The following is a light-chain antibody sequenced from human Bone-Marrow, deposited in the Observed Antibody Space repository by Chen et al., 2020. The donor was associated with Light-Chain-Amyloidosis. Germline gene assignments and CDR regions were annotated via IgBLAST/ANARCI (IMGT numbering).Light chain of an antibody. J-gene: IGLJ3*02. CDR1: NIGSRS. CDR2: DDS. Sequence: SYVLTQPSSVSVTPGQTDTIACGGNNIGSRSVHCYKQTQGQAPLLVVYDDSDRHSGIPERLSGSNSGNTATLTILRVEVGDEADYYCQVWDRSSDRPVFGGGTKLTVL. V-gene: IGLV3-21*02. CDR3: QVWDRSSDRPV.